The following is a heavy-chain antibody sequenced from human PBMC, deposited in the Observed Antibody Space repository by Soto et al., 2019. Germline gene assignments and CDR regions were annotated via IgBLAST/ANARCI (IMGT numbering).Heavy chain of an antibody. CDR2: ISSSGNT. CDR3: ARAPMVLTRSYFDS. Sequence: SETLSLTCTVSDCSISNFYWSWIRQPPGKGLEWIGYISSSGNTNYNPSLKSRVSISVDTSKNQFSLNLTSVTAADTAVYYCARAPMVLTRSYFDSWGQGTPVTVSS. D-gene: IGHD3-22*01. CDR1: DCSISNFY. J-gene: IGHJ4*02. V-gene: IGHV4-59*01.